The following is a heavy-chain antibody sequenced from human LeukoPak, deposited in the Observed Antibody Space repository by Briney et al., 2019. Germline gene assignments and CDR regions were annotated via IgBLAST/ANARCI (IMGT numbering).Heavy chain of an antibody. D-gene: IGHD4-23*01. Sequence: SVKVSCKASEGTFSSYAISWVRQAPGRGLEWMGRIIPILGIANYAQKFQGRVTITADESTSTAYMELSSLRSEDTAVYYCARDVERDYGGNSGGSFDIWGQGTMVTVSS. CDR1: EGTFSSYA. V-gene: IGHV1-69*04. J-gene: IGHJ3*02. CDR3: ARDVERDYGGNSGGSFDI. CDR2: IIPILGIA.